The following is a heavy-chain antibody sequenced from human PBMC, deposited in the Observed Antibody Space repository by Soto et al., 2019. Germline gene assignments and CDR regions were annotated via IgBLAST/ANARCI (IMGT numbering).Heavy chain of an antibody. CDR1: GGIFSTYA. CDR2: IIPIFGTP. V-gene: IGHV1-69*01. Sequence: QVQLVQSGAEVKKPGSSVKVSCKASGGIFSTYAISWLRQAPGQGLEWMGGIIPIFGTPNYAQRFQGRVTITVDESTNTDYMELSRLRSEDTAVYYCARDRDDYGSGNYYNRIDFWGQGTLVTVSS. CDR3: ARDRDDYGSGNYYNRIDF. J-gene: IGHJ4*02. D-gene: IGHD3-10*01.